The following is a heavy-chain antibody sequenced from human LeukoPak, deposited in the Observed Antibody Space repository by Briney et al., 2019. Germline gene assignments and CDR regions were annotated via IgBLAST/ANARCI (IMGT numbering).Heavy chain of an antibody. J-gene: IGHJ3*02. CDR3: ATVRGIVVGGAFDI. Sequence: ASVKVSCKVSGYTFTDYYMHWVQQAPGKGLEWMGLADPEDGETIYAEKFQGRVTITADTSTDTAYMELSSLRSEDTAVYYCATVRGIVVGGAFDIWGQGTMVTVSS. CDR2: ADPEDGET. CDR1: GYTFTDYY. D-gene: IGHD2-15*01. V-gene: IGHV1-69-2*01.